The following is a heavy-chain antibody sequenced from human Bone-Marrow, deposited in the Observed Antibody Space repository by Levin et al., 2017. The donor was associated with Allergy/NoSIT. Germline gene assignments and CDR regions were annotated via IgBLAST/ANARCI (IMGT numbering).Heavy chain of an antibody. Sequence: GESLKISCAASGFTFSSYAMHWVRQAPGKGLEWVAVISYDGSNKYYADSVKGRFTISRDNSKNTLYLQMNSLRAEDTAVYYCARVEAAGSYYYGMDGWGQGTTVTVSS. CDR2: ISYDGSNK. J-gene: IGHJ6*02. D-gene: IGHD6-13*01. V-gene: IGHV3-30*04. CDR1: GFTFSSYA. CDR3: ARVEAAGSYYYGMDG.